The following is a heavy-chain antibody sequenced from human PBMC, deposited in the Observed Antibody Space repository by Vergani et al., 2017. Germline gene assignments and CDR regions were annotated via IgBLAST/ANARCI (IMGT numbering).Heavy chain of an antibody. D-gene: IGHD1-1*01. V-gene: IGHV1-46*01. J-gene: IGHJ3*02. CDR2: INPSGSST. CDR3: AREGALQPGAFDI. Sequence: QVQLVQSGAEVKKPGASVKVPCKASGYTFTNYYMHWVRQAPGQGLEWMGIINPSGSSTSYAQKFQGRVTMTRDTSTSTVYMEVSSLRSEDTAVYYGAREGALQPGAFDIWGQGTMVTVSS. CDR1: GYTFTNYY.